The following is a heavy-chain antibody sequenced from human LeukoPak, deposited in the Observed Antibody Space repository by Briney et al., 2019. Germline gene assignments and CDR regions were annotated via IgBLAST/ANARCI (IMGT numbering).Heavy chain of an antibody. CDR3: ARDQDWNDRGGLDY. CDR1: GFTFSSSW. Sequence: GGSLRLSCAASGFTFSSSWMHWVRQAPGKGLIWVSRVNGDGTGTIYADSVKGRFTISRDNAKNTLYLQMNSLRAEDTAVYYCARDQDWNDRGGLDYWGQGTLVTVSS. V-gene: IGHV3-74*01. CDR2: VNGDGTGT. J-gene: IGHJ4*02. D-gene: IGHD1-1*01.